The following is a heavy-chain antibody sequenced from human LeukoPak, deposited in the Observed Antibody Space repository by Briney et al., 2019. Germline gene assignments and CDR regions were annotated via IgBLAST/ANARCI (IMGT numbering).Heavy chain of an antibody. CDR2: IIPIFGTA. Sequence: GASVKVSCKASGGTFGSYAISWVRQAPGQGLEWMGGIIPIFGTANYAQKFQGRVTITADESTSTAYMELSSLRSEDTAVYYCAADTIFGVVTENRGDYWGQGTLVTVSS. V-gene: IGHV1-69*13. CDR3: AADTIFGVVTENRGDY. J-gene: IGHJ4*02. D-gene: IGHD3-3*01. CDR1: GGTFGSYA.